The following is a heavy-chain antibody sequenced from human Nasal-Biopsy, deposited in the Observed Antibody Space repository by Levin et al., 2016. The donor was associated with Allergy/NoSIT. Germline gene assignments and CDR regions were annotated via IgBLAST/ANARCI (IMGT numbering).Heavy chain of an antibody. J-gene: IGHJ4*02. D-gene: IGHD3-16*01. CDR3: ARGLGLRSGEPRGYFDY. CDR2: IGATGVHR. Sequence: GESLKISCAASGFTFSSYAMNWVRQAPGKGPEWVSTIGATGVHRDYADSVKGRFTISRDNSENTLYLQMNSLRADDTAVYYCARGLGLRSGEPRGYFDYWGQGTLVTVSS. V-gene: IGHV3-23*01. CDR1: GFTFSSYA.